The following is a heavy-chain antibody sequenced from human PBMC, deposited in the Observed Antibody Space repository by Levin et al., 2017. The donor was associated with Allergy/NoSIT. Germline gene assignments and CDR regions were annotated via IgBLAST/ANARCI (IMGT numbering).Heavy chain of an antibody. V-gene: IGHV6-1*01. CDR2: TYYRSRWSH. CDR1: GDRVSSTTVA. D-gene: IGHD6-6*01. Sequence: SQTLSLPCAISGDRVSSTTVAWNWIRQSPSRGLEWLGRTYYRSRWSHEYDESVRSRMTLSSDTSKNQFSLQLNSVTPEDTAVYYCARDAQSEYGTAWGWFNYWGQGIPVTVSS. CDR3: ARDAQSEYGTAWGWFNY. J-gene: IGHJ4*02.